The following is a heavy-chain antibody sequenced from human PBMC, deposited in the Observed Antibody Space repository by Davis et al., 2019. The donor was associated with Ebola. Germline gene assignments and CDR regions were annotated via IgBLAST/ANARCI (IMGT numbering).Heavy chain of an antibody. Sequence: SETLSLTCTVSGGSISSSSYYWGWIRQPPGKGLEWIGSIYYSGSTYYNPSLKSRVTISVDTSKNQFSLKLSSVTAADTAVYYCASKSIAKDAFDIWGQGTMVTVSS. CDR2: IYYSGST. V-gene: IGHV4-39*01. CDR3: ASKSIAKDAFDI. CDR1: GGSISSSSYY. J-gene: IGHJ3*02. D-gene: IGHD6-6*01.